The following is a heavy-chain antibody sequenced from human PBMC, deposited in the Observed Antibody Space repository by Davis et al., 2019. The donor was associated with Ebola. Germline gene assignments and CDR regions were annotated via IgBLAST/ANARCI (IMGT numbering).Heavy chain of an antibody. CDR3: ARDTMGIAVAGTGIDY. Sequence: PSETLSLTCTVSGGSISSSSYYWGWIRQPPGKGLEWIGSIYYSGSTYYNPSLKSRVTISVDTSKNQFSLKLSSVTAADTAVYYCARDTMGIAVAGTGIDYWGQGTLVTVSS. J-gene: IGHJ4*02. CDR2: IYYSGST. D-gene: IGHD6-19*01. CDR1: GGSISSSSYY. V-gene: IGHV4-39*07.